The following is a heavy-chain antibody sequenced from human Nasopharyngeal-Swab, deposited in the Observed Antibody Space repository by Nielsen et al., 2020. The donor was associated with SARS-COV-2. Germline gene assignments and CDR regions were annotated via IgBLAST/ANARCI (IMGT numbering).Heavy chain of an antibody. CDR1: GFSFSTSA. J-gene: IGHJ4*02. V-gene: IGHV3-33*01. CDR3: ARDPPFSGWTLES. CDR2: IWYDGSEK. Sequence: GGSLRLSCAASGFSFSTSAMHWVRQAPGKGLEWVAVIWYDGSEKYYVDSVKGRFTISRDNSKNTLYLQMNSLRAEDTAVYYCARDPPFSGWTLESWGQGTLVTVSS. D-gene: IGHD6-25*01.